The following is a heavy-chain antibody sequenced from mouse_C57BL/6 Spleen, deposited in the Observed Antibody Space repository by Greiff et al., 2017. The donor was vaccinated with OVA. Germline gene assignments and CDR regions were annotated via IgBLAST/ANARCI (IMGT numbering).Heavy chain of an antibody. V-gene: IGHV10-3*01. CDR1: GFTFNTYA. D-gene: IGHD1-1*01. CDR2: IRSKSSNYAT. Sequence: EVQLVESGGGLVQPKGSLKLSCAASGFTFNTYAMHWVRQAPGKGLEWVARIRSKSSNYATYYADSVKDRFTISRDDSQSMLYLQMNNLKTEDTAMYYCVREGGYYYGSSYWYFDVWGTGTTVTVSS. CDR3: VREGGYYYGSSYWYFDV. J-gene: IGHJ1*03.